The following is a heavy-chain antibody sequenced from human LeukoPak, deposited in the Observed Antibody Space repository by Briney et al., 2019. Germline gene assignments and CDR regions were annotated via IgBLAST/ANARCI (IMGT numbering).Heavy chain of an antibody. CDR3: ERDDGHGEYYFDY. D-gene: IGHD3-10*01. Sequence: GGSLRLSCAASGFTFSSYGMHWVRQAPGKGLEWVADIWYDGSNKYYADSVKGRFTISRDNSKNKLYLQMNSLRAEDTAVYYCERDDGHGEYYFDYWGQGTLVTVSS. J-gene: IGHJ4*02. CDR1: GFTFSSYG. V-gene: IGHV3-33*01. CDR2: IWYDGSNK.